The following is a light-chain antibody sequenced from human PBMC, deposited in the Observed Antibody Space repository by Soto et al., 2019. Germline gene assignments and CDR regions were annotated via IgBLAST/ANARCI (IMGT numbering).Light chain of an antibody. CDR3: QQADSFPIT. V-gene: IGKV1-12*01. CDR1: EDINSR. J-gene: IGKJ5*01. Sequence: DIQMTQSPSSVSASVGDRVTISCRASEDINSRLAWYQQKPGNAPKLLIYAAFILQSGVPSRFSGYGSGTDFTLSISSLQPEDFATYYCQQADSFPITFXQGTRMEI. CDR2: AAF.